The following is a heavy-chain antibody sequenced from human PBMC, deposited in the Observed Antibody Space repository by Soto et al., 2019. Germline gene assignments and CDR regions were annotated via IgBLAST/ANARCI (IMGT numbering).Heavy chain of an antibody. CDR3: SKGNWNYGVGWFDP. CDR2: ISGSGGST. CDR1: GFTFSAYA. Sequence: VGSLRLSCAASGFTFSAYAMSWVRQAPGKGLEWVSAISGSGGSTYYADSVKGRFTISRDNSKNTLYLQLNSLRAEDTAVYYCSKGNWNYGVGWFDPWGQGTLVTVSS. J-gene: IGHJ5*02. D-gene: IGHD1-7*01. V-gene: IGHV3-23*01.